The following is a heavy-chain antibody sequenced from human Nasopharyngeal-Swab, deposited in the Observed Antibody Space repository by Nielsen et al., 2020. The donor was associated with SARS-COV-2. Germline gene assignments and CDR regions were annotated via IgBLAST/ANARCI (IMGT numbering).Heavy chain of an antibody. D-gene: IGHD6-13*01. V-gene: IGHV3-74*01. CDR2: MNPGGSTI. CDR3: ASAIAAAGSS. Sequence: WIRQPPGKGPVWVSRMNPGGSTINYADSVKGRFTISRDNAKNTLFLQMNSLRADDTAVYYCASAIAAAGSSWGQGTLVTVSS. J-gene: IGHJ5*02.